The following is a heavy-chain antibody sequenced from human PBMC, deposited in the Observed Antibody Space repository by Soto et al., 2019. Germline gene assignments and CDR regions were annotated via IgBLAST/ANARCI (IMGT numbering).Heavy chain of an antibody. V-gene: IGHV3-72*01. CDR3: ARSAPGSSGSHPHWNFDL. Sequence: GGSLRLSCIGSGFIFSDHYMDWVRQAPGKGLEWVSRIRNKVKSYSTEYAASVKGRFSVSRDDSKNSLDLQMNSLKSEDTAVYFCARSAPGSSGSHPHWNFDLWGRGTLVTVSS. CDR1: GFIFSDHY. D-gene: IGHD1-26*01. J-gene: IGHJ2*01. CDR2: IRNKVKSYST.